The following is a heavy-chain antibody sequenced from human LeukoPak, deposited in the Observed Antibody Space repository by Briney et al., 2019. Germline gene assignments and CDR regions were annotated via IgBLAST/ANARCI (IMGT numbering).Heavy chain of an antibody. J-gene: IGHJ6*02. D-gene: IGHD6-19*01. CDR3: ARDLTSNVAVTEYHYYAMDV. CDR2: ISAYNGST. Sequence: ASVKVSCKASDFSFTSYGISWVRQAPGQGLEWMGWISAYNGSTKYAQKLQGRVTMTTDTSTGTAYMELRSLRPDDTAVYYCARDLTSNVAVTEYHYYAMDVWGRGTTVTVSS. CDR1: DFSFTSYG. V-gene: IGHV1-18*01.